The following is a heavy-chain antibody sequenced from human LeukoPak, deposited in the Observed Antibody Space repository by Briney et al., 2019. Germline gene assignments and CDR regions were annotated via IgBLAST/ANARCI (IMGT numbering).Heavy chain of an antibody. Sequence: GGSLRLSYAACGFTFSRSWMHWVRQGPGKGLMWVSRINIDGTTTDYADPVKGRFTISRDDAKNTLYLQMNSLTVEDTAVYYCVKSMGVNDNWGQGTLVTVSS. J-gene: IGHJ4*02. CDR3: VKSMGVNDN. V-gene: IGHV3-74*01. D-gene: IGHD1-26*01. CDR1: GFTFSRSW. CDR2: INIDGTTT.